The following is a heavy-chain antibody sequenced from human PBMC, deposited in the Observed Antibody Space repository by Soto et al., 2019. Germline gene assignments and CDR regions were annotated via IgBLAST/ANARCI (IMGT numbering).Heavy chain of an antibody. CDR3: AREALHYYNGMDV. V-gene: IGHV1-46*01. CDR1: GYTFTSFH. Sequence: QVQLVQSGAEVKKPGASVKVSCKTSGYTFTSFHIHWVRQAPGQGLEWLGVINPTTNRATYTQNFSGRVTMTMDTFTSTVYMELNSLRSEDTAVYYCAREALHYYNGMDVWGQGTPVAVSS. CDR2: INPTTNRA. J-gene: IGHJ6*02.